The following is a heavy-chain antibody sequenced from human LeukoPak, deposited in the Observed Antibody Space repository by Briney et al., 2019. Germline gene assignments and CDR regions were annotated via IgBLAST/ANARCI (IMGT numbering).Heavy chain of an antibody. Sequence: PSETLSLTCAVYGGSFSGHYWSWIRQPPGKGLEWIGEINHSGSTNYNPSLKSRVTISVDTSKNQFSLKLSSVTAADTAVYYCARRMRGFDPWGQGTLVTVSS. J-gene: IGHJ5*02. CDR3: ARRMRGFDP. CDR1: GGSFSGHY. V-gene: IGHV4-34*01. CDR2: INHSGST.